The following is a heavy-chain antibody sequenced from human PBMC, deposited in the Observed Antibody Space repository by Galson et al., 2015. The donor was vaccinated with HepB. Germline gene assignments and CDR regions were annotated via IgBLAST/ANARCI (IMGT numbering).Heavy chain of an antibody. CDR3: ARHGIAAAGTGGGGSYYYGMDV. J-gene: IGHJ6*02. V-gene: IGHV5-51*01. CDR2: IYPGDSDT. CDR1: GYSFTSYW. D-gene: IGHD6-13*01. Sequence: QSGAEVTKPGESLKISCKGSGYSFTSYWIGWVRQMPGKGLEWMGIIYPGDSDTRYSPSFQGQVTISADKSISTAYLQWSSLKASDTAMYYCARHGIAAAGTGGGGSYYYGMDVWGQGTTVTVSS.